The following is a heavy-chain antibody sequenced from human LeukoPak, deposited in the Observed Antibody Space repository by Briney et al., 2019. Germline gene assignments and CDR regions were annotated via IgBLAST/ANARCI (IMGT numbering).Heavy chain of an antibody. V-gene: IGHV4-61*02. D-gene: IGHD6-13*01. Sequence: PSQTLSLTCTVSGGSISSGSYYWSWIRQPAGKGLEWIGRIYTSGSTNYNPSLKSRVTMSVDTSKNQFSLKLSSVTAADTAVYYCARDGAAAGPDRYYFDYWGQGTLVTVSS. CDR1: GGSISSGSYY. CDR3: ARDGAAAGPDRYYFDY. CDR2: IYTSGST. J-gene: IGHJ4*02.